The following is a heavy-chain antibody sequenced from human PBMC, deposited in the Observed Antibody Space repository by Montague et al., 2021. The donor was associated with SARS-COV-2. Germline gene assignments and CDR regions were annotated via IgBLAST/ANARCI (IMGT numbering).Heavy chain of an antibody. J-gene: IGHJ4*02. CDR2: ICASGGT. Sequence: SETLSLTCSVSGEPISGIFWNWIRQRAGTGLEWIGSICASGGTDSNYTLESRVTMSVDPYKNQFSLKVNSVTAADTAMNYCERGVVASPPVVDYWGRGTLVTVSS. D-gene: IGHD2-15*01. CDR1: GEPISGIF. V-gene: IGHV4-4*07. CDR3: ERGVVASPPVVDY.